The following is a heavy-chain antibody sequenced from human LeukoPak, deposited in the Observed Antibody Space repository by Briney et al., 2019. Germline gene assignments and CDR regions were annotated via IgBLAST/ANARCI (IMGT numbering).Heavy chain of an antibody. Sequence: PGGSLRLSCEISGFTFSSYAMSWVRQAPGKGLEWVSTISGSGGSTYYADSVKGRFTISRDNSKNTLYLQMNTLRADDTAVYYCAKGSWGSYYLVYFDYWGQGTLVTVSS. J-gene: IGHJ4*02. V-gene: IGHV3-23*01. CDR2: ISGSGGST. D-gene: IGHD1-26*01. CDR1: GFTFSSYA. CDR3: AKGSWGSYYLVYFDY.